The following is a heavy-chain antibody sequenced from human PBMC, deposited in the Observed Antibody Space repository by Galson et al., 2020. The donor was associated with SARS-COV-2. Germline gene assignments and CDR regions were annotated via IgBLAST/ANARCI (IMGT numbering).Heavy chain of an antibody. CDR3: ARDRQEWQLLVALDM. CDR1: EFTMRTYW. Sequence: GGSLRLSCAPSEFTMRTYWMHWVRQAPGKGLEWHSSINTDGTHTVYADSVQGRFTISRDNAKNTLYMQMNSLRVDDTAVYYCARDRQEWQLLVALDMWGQGTLVTVSS. J-gene: IGHJ3*02. V-gene: IGHV3-74*01. D-gene: IGHD6-19*01. CDR2: INTDGTHT.